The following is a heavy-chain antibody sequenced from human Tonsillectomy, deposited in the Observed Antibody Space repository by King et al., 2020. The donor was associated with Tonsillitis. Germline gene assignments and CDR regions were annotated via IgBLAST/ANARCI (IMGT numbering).Heavy chain of an antibody. J-gene: IGHJ4*02. CDR3: AREEDYYYDY. D-gene: IGHD2-15*01. Sequence: QLVQSGGGLVKPGGSLRLSCAASGFTFSSYSMHWVRQAPGKGLEWVSSINSNSSYVYYADSVKGRFTISRDNAKNSLFLQMNSLRAEDTAVYYCAREEDYYYDYWGQGTLVTVSS. CDR1: GFTFSSYS. CDR2: INSNSSYV. V-gene: IGHV3-21*01.